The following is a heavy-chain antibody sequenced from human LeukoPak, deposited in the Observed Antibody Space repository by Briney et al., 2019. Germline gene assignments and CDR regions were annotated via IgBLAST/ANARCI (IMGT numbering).Heavy chain of an antibody. CDR2: INTNTGNP. V-gene: IGHV7-4-1*02. D-gene: IGHD3-22*01. J-gene: IGHJ3*02. Sequence: VASVKVSCKASGYTFTSYAMNWVRQAPGQGLEWMGWINTNTGNPTYAQGFTGRFVFSLDTSVSTAYLQISSLKAEDTAVYYCARAGGDYYDSSGYTKPAAFDIWGQGTMVTVSS. CDR3: ARAGGDYYDSSGYTKPAAFDI. CDR1: GYTFTSYA.